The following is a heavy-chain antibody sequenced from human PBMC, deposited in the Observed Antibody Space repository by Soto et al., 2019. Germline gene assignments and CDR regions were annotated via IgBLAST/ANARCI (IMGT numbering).Heavy chain of an antibody. CDR1: GYSLTSYW. Sequence: GASLKISCKGSGYSLTSYWIGWLRQMPGKGLEWMGIIYPGGSDIKYSPSFEGQVTISVDKSISTAYLQWSSLKASDTAMYYCARHVQTTTWSNFAYWGLGTPVTVSS. J-gene: IGHJ4*02. CDR3: ARHVQTTTWSNFAY. V-gene: IGHV5-51*01. D-gene: IGHD2-8*02. CDR2: IYPGGSDI.